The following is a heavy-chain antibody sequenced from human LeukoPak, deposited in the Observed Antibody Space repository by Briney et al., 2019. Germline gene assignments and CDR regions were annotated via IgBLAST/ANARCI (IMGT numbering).Heavy chain of an antibody. V-gene: IGHV4-39*07. D-gene: IGHD6-13*01. Sequence: SETLSLTCTVSDGSISSTTYYWGWIRQPPGKGLEWIGSVYYNGNTYYNPSLKSRVTISLYTSKNQFSLRLASVTAADTAKYYCARDQRGTTWSPFDYWGQGILVTVSS. CDR3: ARDQRGTTWSPFDY. J-gene: IGHJ4*02. CDR2: VYYNGNT. CDR1: DGSISSTTYY.